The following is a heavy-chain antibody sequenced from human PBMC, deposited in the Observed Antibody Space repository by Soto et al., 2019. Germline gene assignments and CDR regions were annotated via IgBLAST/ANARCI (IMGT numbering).Heavy chain of an antibody. D-gene: IGHD3-10*01. Sequence: EVQLLESGGGLVQPGGSRRLSCAAYGFTFHNYAMTWVRQAPGKGLEWVSAISGGGDTTSYADSVKGRFTVSRDGSKNTLYLQMSSLRAEDTALYYCAKGRGGSGSLTPRVDFWGQGTLVTVSS. CDR2: ISGGGDTT. CDR1: GFTFHNYA. CDR3: AKGRGGSGSLTPRVDF. V-gene: IGHV3-23*01. J-gene: IGHJ4*02.